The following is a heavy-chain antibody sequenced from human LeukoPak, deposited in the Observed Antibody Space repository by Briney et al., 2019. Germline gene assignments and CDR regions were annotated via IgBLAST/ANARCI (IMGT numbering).Heavy chain of an antibody. V-gene: IGHV3-11*04. CDR1: GFTFSDYY. D-gene: IGHD3-3*01. J-gene: IGHJ4*02. Sequence: GGSLRLSCAASGFTFSDYYMSWIRQAPGKGLEWVSYISSSGSTIYYADSVKGRFTISRDNAKNSLYLQMNSLRAEDTAVYYCATQTGGWSGYYSRGRNFYFDYWGQGTLVTVSS. CDR3: ATQTGGWSGYYSRGRNFYFDY. CDR2: ISSSGSTI.